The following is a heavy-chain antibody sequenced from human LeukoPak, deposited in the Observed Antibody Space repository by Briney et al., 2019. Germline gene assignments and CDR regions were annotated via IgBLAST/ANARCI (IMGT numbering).Heavy chain of an antibody. Sequence: SGGSLRLSCAASGFTFSSYWMHWVRQAPGKGLVWVSRINSDGSSTSYADSVKGRFTISRDNAKNTLYLQMNSLRAEDTAVYYCARESYNTIFGVVIGDWFDPWGQGTLVTVSS. CDR3: ARESYNTIFGVVIGDWFDP. CDR1: GFTFSSYW. V-gene: IGHV3-74*01. D-gene: IGHD3-3*01. J-gene: IGHJ5*02. CDR2: INSDGSST.